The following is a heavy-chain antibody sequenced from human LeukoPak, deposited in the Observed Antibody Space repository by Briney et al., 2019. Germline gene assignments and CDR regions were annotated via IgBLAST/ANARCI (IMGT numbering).Heavy chain of an antibody. CDR1: GGSISSYY. CDR2: IYTSGST. V-gene: IGHV4-4*07. CDR3: ARDVWFGESGDAFDI. D-gene: IGHD3-10*01. Sequence: PSETLSLTCTVSGGSISSYYWSWIRQPAGKGLEWIGRIYTSGSTNYNPSLKSRVTMSVDTSKNQFSLKLSSVTAADTAVYNCARDVWFGESGDAFDIWGQGAMVTVSS. J-gene: IGHJ3*02.